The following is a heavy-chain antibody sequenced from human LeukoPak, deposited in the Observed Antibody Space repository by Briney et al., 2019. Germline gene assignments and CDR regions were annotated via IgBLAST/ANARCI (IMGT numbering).Heavy chain of an antibody. D-gene: IGHD3-3*01. Sequence: SETLSLTCTVSGGSISSYYWSWIRQPPGKGLEWIGYIYTSGRTNYNPSLKSRVTISVDTSKNQFSLKLSSVTAADTAVYYCARRLTTYYDFWSQGTLVTVSS. J-gene: IGHJ4*02. CDR2: IYTSGRT. CDR1: GGSISSYY. CDR3: ARRLTTYYDF. V-gene: IGHV4-4*09.